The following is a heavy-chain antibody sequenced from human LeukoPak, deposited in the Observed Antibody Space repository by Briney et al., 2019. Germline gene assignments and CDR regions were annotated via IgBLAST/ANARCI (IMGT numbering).Heavy chain of an antibody. Sequence: SETLSLTCAVYGGSFSGYYWSWVRQPPGKGLEWIGEINHSGSTNYNPSLKSRVTISVDTSKNQFSLKLSSVTAADTAVYYCARQAPRDSSGYYLLQFGAFDIWGQGTMVTVSS. D-gene: IGHD3-22*01. V-gene: IGHV4-34*01. J-gene: IGHJ3*02. CDR2: INHSGST. CDR3: ARQAPRDSSGYYLLQFGAFDI. CDR1: GGSFSGYY.